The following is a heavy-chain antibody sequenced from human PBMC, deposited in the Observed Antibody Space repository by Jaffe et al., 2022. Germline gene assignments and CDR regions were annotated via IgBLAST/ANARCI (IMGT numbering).Heavy chain of an antibody. Sequence: EVQLVETGGGLIQPGGSLRLSCAASGFTVSSNYMSWVRQAPGKGLEWVSVIYSGGSTYYADSVKGRFTISRDNSKNTLYLQMNSLRAEDTAVYYCARSGPILDDFWSGYLMYFDYWGQGTLVTVSS. V-gene: IGHV3-53*02. CDR3: ARSGPILDDFWSGYLMYFDY. D-gene: IGHD3-3*01. CDR1: GFTVSSNY. J-gene: IGHJ4*02. CDR2: IYSGGST.